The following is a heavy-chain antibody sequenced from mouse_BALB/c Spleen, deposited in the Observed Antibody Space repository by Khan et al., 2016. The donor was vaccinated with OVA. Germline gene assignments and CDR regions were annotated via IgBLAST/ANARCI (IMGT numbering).Heavy chain of an antibody. CDR3: AGGGAACYRNDGGAVEY. CDR1: GYTFTTAG. V-gene: IGHV9-4*02. Sequence: QIQLVQSGPELKKPGETVRISYKASGYTFTTAGIQWVQKMPGKGLKWIGWINTHSGVPKYAEDFKGRFAFSLEISVNTAYLQITNLKNEDTATYFWAGGGAACYRNDGGAVEYWGQGTSVTVSS. CDR2: INTHSGVP. D-gene: IGHD2-14*01. J-gene: IGHJ4*01.